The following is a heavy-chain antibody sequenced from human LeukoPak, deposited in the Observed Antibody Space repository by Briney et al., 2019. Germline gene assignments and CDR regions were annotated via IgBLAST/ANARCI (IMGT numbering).Heavy chain of an antibody. CDR1: GGSISSYY. J-gene: IGHJ4*02. Sequence: SETLSLTCTVSGGSISSYYWSWIRQPPGKGLEWIGYIYYSGNTNYNPSLKSRVTISVDTSKNQFSLKLSSVTAADTAVYYCARDFAAAGPTDYWGQGTLVTVSS. CDR3: ARDFAAAGPTDY. V-gene: IGHV4-59*01. D-gene: IGHD6-13*01. CDR2: IYYSGNT.